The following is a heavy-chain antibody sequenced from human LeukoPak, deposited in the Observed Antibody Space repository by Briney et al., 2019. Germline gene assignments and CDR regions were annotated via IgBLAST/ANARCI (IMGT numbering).Heavy chain of an antibody. D-gene: IGHD6-13*01. Sequence: SETLSLTCIVSGGSISSYYWSWIRQPAGKGLEWIGRMYFSRTPKYNPALESRVIMSVDTSKNQFSLKLTSVTAADTAVCYCARDAAIGAAGVFDSWGQGTLVTVSS. CDR2: MYFSRTP. CDR3: ARDAAIGAAGVFDS. J-gene: IGHJ4*02. V-gene: IGHV4-4*07. CDR1: GGSISSYY.